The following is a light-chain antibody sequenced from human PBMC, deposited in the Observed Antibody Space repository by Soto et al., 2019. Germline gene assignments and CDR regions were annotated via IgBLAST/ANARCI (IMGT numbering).Light chain of an antibody. Sequence: EIVVTQSPGILSVSPGDRATLSCRASQSVGRNLAWYQQKPGQAPTLLIYAASTRATGLPARFSGSGSGIDFALTISSLPSEDFAVYYCQEYSKWPLSAFGPGTRVDIK. J-gene: IGKJ3*01. CDR1: QSVGRN. V-gene: IGKV3-15*01. CDR2: AAS. CDR3: QEYSKWPLSA.